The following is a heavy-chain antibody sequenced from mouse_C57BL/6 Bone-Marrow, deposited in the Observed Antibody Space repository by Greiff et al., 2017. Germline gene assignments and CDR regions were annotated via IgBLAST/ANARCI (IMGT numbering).Heavy chain of an antibody. J-gene: IGHJ2*01. V-gene: IGHV1-59*01. CDR3: ARVELDFDY. D-gene: IGHD4-1*01. CDR2: IDPSDSYT. Sequence: QVQLQQPGAELVRPGTSVKLSCKASGYTFTSYWMHWVKQRPGQGLEWIGVIDPSDSYTNYNQKFKGKATLTVDRSSSTAYMQLSSLTSEDSAVYYCARVELDFDYWGQGTTLTVSS. CDR1: GYTFTSYW.